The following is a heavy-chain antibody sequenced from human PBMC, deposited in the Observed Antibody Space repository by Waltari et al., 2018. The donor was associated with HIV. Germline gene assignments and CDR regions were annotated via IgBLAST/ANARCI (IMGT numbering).Heavy chain of an antibody. V-gene: IGHV3-21*04. Sequence: LVQSGGGEVQEGGSLVLSCSGSGFAFSRFSLNWVRQPPRRGLGGVASLREHTNEANYPASVRGRFIISRDNAKNSAFLEMTGLRVEDTATYYCVRDDPGYVAIDYWGQGSQVVVS. CDR1: GFAFSRFS. D-gene: IGHD2-15*01. CDR3: VRDDPGYVAIDY. J-gene: IGHJ4*02. CDR2: LREHTNEA.